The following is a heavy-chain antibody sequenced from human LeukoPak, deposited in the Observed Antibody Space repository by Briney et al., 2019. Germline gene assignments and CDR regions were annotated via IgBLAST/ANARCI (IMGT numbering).Heavy chain of an antibody. D-gene: IGHD3-10*01. J-gene: IGHJ4*02. CDR2: ITSSSSTV. CDR3: ARGVRGAAYFDY. Sequence: PGGSLRLSCAASGFTLSTYSMNWVRQAPGRGLEWISYITSSSSTVYYADSVKGRFTISRDNAKNSLYLQMDSLTDEDTAVYYCARGVRGAAYFDYWGQGTLVTVSS. CDR1: GFTLSTYS. V-gene: IGHV3-48*02.